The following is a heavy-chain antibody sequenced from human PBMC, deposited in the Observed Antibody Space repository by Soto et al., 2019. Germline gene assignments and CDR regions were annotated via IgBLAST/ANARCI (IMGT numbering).Heavy chain of an antibody. Sequence: ASGKVSCKASGYTFSSYTMHWVRQAPGQSLEGMGWINAGNGETKYSQKFQGRVTITRDISASTAYMELSSLRSEDTAVYYCASNGYGYTLGRGWFDPWGQGTLITVYS. J-gene: IGHJ5*02. CDR2: INAGNGET. V-gene: IGHV1-3*01. D-gene: IGHD6-13*01. CDR1: GYTFSSYT. CDR3: ASNGYGYTLGRGWFDP.